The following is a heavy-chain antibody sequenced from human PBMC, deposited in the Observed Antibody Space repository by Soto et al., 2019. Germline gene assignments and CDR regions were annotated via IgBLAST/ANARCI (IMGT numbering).Heavy chain of an antibody. Sequence: GGSLRLSCAASGFTFSSYDMHWVRQATGKGLEWVSAIGTAGDTYYPGSVKGRFTISRENAKNSLYLQMNSLRAGDTAVYYCARGGDILTGYYTAYGMDVWGQGTTVTVSS. CDR2: IGTAGDT. CDR1: GFTFSSYD. D-gene: IGHD3-9*01. V-gene: IGHV3-13*01. J-gene: IGHJ6*02. CDR3: ARGGDILTGYYTAYGMDV.